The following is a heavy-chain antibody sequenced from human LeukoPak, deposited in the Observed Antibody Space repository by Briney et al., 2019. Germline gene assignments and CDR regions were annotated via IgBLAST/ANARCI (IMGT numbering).Heavy chain of an antibody. CDR1: GFPFSSYG. CDR2: IWYDGSNK. Sequence: PGGSLRLSCVASGFPFSSYGMHWVRQAPGRGLEWVAVIWYDGSNKYYADSMKGRFTISRDNSKSTLYLQMNSLRAEDTGVYYCARAMGPFDYWGQGTLVTVSS. V-gene: IGHV3-33*01. J-gene: IGHJ4*02. D-gene: IGHD3-16*01. CDR3: ARAMGPFDY.